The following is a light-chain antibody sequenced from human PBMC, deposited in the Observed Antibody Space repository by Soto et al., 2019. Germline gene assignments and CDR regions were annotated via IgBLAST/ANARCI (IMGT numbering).Light chain of an antibody. CDR3: QQSYRDPIT. CDR2: DAS. CDR1: QSISTY. J-gene: IGKJ5*01. Sequence: QMTQSPSSLSASVGNRVTITCRASQSISTYLNWYRKKPGKAPNLLIYDASRLQSGVPSRFSGSGGGTDFTLSISSVQPEDFATYFCQQSYRDPITFGQGTRLEIK. V-gene: IGKV1-39*01.